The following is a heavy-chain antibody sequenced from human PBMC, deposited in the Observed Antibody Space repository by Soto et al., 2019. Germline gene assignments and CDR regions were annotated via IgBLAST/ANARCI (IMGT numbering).Heavy chain of an antibody. CDR3: AREQSLYYDILTGYWGPGDAFDI. CDR1: GFTFSDYY. J-gene: IGHJ3*02. CDR2: SSSSGSTI. D-gene: IGHD3-9*01. Sequence: QVQLVESGGGLVKPGGSLRLSCAASGFTFSDYYMSWIRQAPGKGLEWVSYSSSSGSTIYYADSVKGRFTISRDNAMNSLCLQVTSLRADDTAVYYFAREQSLYYDILTGYWGPGDAFDIWGQGTMVTVSS. V-gene: IGHV3-11*01.